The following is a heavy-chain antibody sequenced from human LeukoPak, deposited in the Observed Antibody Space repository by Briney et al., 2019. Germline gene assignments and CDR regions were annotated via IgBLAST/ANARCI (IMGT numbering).Heavy chain of an antibody. CDR1: GGSISSYY. D-gene: IGHD3-22*01. CDR3: ARLPYYYDSSGHRDY. Sequence: SETLSLTCTVSGGSISSYYWSWIRQPPGKGLEWIGYIYYSGSTNYNPSLKSRVTISVDTSKNQFSLKLSSVTAADTAVYYCARLPYYYDSSGHRDYWGQGTLVTVSS. V-gene: IGHV4-59*08. J-gene: IGHJ4*02. CDR2: IYYSGST.